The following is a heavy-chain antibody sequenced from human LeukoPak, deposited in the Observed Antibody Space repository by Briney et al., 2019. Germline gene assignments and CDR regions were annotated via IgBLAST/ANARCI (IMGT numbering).Heavy chain of an antibody. V-gene: IGHV3-23*01. CDR3: GNWDGSYSNGWYDY. J-gene: IGHJ4*02. Sequence: GGSLRLSCAASGFTFSSYGMNWVRQAPGKGLEVISHISRVSDNIFYADSVKGRFTISRDNSRNTLYLHMNSLRAEDTAVYYCGNWDGSYSNGWYDYWGQGTLVTVSS. CDR2: ISRVSDNI. D-gene: IGHD6-19*01. CDR1: GFTFSSYG.